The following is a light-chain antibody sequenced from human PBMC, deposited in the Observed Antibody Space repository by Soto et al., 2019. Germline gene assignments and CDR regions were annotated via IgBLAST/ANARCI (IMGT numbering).Light chain of an antibody. CDR1: QSVASN. Sequence: EIVMTQSPASLSVSPGDGATLSCRASQSVASNVAWYQQKPGQGPRLLIHGASTRAAGVPARFSGSGSGTAFTLTISSLQYDDFAVYYCRQYHNCPPQYTFGQGTKLQIK. CDR3: RQYHNCPPQYT. CDR2: GAS. J-gene: IGKJ2*01. V-gene: IGKV3-15*01.